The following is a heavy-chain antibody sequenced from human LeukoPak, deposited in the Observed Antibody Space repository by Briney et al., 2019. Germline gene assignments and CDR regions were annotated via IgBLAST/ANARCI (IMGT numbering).Heavy chain of an antibody. Sequence: PSETLSLTCTVSGDSISSSDYYWGWIRQPPGKGLGWIGTISYSGSIYYNPSLQSRVTVSVDTSKNQFSLELSSVTAADTAVYYCARGSRRLADFHYWGQGTLVTVSS. J-gene: IGHJ4*02. CDR3: ARGSRRLADFHY. CDR2: ISYSGSI. D-gene: IGHD1-26*01. CDR1: GDSISSSDYY. V-gene: IGHV4-39*01.